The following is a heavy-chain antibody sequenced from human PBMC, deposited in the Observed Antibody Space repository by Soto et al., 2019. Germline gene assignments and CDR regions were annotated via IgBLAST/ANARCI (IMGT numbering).Heavy chain of an antibody. J-gene: IGHJ5*02. CDR2: TYYSGST. D-gene: IGHD3-3*01. CDR1: GGSISSYY. V-gene: IGHV4-59*01. CDR3: ARARITIGENWFYP. Sequence: SETLSLTCTVSGGSISSYYWSWIRQPPGKGLEWIGYTYYSGSTNYNPSLKSRVTISVDTSKNQFSLKLSSVTAADTAVYYCARARITIGENWFYPWGQGTLVTVSS.